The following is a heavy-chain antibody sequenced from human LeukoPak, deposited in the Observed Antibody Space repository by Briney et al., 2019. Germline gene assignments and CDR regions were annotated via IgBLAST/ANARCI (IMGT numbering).Heavy chain of an antibody. CDR3: ATLSDSSSDY. V-gene: IGHV1-2*06. D-gene: IGHD6-13*01. CDR2: INPNSGGT. Sequence: ASVKVSCKASGYTFTDYHMHWVRQAPGQGLEWMGRINPNSGGTNYAQDFQGRVTMTKDTSISTAYMELSRLRSDDTAVYYCATLSDSSSDYWGQGTLVTVSS. J-gene: IGHJ4*02. CDR1: GYTFTDYH.